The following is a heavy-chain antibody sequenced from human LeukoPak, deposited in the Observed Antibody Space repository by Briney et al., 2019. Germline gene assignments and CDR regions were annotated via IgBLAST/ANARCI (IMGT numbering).Heavy chain of an antibody. CDR3: ARFRLFNWFDP. J-gene: IGHJ5*02. CDR1: RFILSNYW. D-gene: IGHD6-25*01. CDR2: INQDGSEK. V-gene: IGHV3-7*01. Sequence: GGSPRLSCAASRFILSNYWMSWVRQAPGKGLEWVANINQDGSEKYYMDSVKGRFTISRDNAKNLLYLQMNSLRAEDTAVYYCARFRLFNWFDPWGQGTLVTVSS.